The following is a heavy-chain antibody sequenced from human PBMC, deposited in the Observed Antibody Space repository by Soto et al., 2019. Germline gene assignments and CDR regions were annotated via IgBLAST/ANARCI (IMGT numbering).Heavy chain of an antibody. CDR2: LNTYNGNT. Sequence: QVQLVQSGAEVKKPGASLRVSCKASGYTFSNFGISWVRQAPGQGLEWMGWLNTYNGNTNFAVKFQGRVTMTTDTSTSTAYTDLRSLTSDDTAVYYCARGPDPTYFDFWGQGTLVTVSS. CDR3: ARGPDPTYFDF. J-gene: IGHJ4*02. CDR1: GYTFSNFG. V-gene: IGHV1-18*01.